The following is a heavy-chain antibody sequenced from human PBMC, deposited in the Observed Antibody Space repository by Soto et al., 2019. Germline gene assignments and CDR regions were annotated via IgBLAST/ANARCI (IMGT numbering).Heavy chain of an antibody. D-gene: IGHD3-9*01. CDR2: IYYSGST. CDR3: ATEAILTGYYAK. J-gene: IGHJ4*02. Sequence: PSETLSLTCTVSGGSISSYYWSWIRQPPGKGLEWIGYIYYSGSTNYNPSLKSRVTISVDTSKNQFSLKLSSVTAADTALYYCATEAILTGYYAKWGQGPLVTV. CDR1: GGSISSYY. V-gene: IGHV4-59*01.